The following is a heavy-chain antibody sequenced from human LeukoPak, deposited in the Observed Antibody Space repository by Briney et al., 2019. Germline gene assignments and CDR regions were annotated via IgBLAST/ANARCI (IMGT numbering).Heavy chain of an antibody. Sequence: PGGSLRLSCAASGFIFCSYWMHWVRQGPGKGLVWVSRINSDGSSTSYADSVKGRFTISRDNAKNTLYLQMNSLRAEDTAVYYCARDVSDYDSSGYYYYDDAFDIWGQGTMVTVSS. CDR1: GFIFCSYW. D-gene: IGHD3-22*01. CDR3: ARDVSDYDSSGYYYYDDAFDI. V-gene: IGHV3-74*01. CDR2: INSDGSST. J-gene: IGHJ3*02.